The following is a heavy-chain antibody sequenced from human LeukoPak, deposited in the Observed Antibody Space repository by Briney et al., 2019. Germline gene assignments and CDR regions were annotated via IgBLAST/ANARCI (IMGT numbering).Heavy chain of an antibody. J-gene: IGHJ4*02. CDR2: TNHSGST. CDR1: GFTFSSYA. Sequence: GSLRLSCAASGFTFSSYAMSWVRQPPGKGLEWIGETNHSGSTNYNPSLKSRVTISVDTSKNQFSLKLSSVTAADTAVYYCATPSYDSSGSYFDYWGQGTLVTVSS. CDR3: ATPSYDSSGSYFDY. D-gene: IGHD3-22*01. V-gene: IGHV4-34*08.